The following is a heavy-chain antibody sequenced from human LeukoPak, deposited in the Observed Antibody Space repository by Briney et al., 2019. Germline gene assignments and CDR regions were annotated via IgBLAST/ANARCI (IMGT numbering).Heavy chain of an antibody. CDR1: GFTFSSYS. D-gene: IGHD3-22*01. J-gene: IGHJ4*02. CDR3: AIVLTSPYYDSSGIGVFDY. CDR2: ISSSSSYI. Sequence: GGSLRLSCAASGFTFSSYSMNWVRQAPGKGLEWVSSISSSSSYIYYADSVKGRFTISRDNAKNSLYLQMNSLGAEDTAVYYCAIVLTSPYYDSSGIGVFDYWGQGTLVTVSS. V-gene: IGHV3-21*01.